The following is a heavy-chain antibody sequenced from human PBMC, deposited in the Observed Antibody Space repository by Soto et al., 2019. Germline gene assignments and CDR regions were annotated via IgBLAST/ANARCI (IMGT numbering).Heavy chain of an antibody. J-gene: IGHJ4*02. CDR1: GGTFSSYT. CDR3: ARDDGLAYCGGDCYS. Sequence: QVQLVQSGAEVKKPGSSVKVSCKASGGTFSSYTISWVRQAPGQGLEWMGRIIPIVGITKYAQKFQGRVRITAEKSTSTAYMELSSLRSEDTAVYYCARDDGLAYCGGDCYSWGQGTLVTVSS. CDR2: IIPIVGIT. V-gene: IGHV1-69*02. D-gene: IGHD2-21*02.